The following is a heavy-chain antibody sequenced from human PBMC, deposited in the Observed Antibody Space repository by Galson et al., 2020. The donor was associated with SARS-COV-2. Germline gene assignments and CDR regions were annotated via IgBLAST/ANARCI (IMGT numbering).Heavy chain of an antibody. Sequence: KMSGPTLVKPTQTLTLTCSFSGFSLTSSGVGVVWIRRPPGKALEWLALISWDDDKRDDDRRYSPSLRTRLTITKDTSKNQVVLTMTDMDPVDTATYYCAHRRGRSEWLFHFDYWGPGILVTVSS. V-gene: IGHV2-5*02. CDR3: AHRRGRSEWLFHFDY. CDR1: GFSLTSSGVG. CDR2: ISWDDDKRDDDR. J-gene: IGHJ4*02. D-gene: IGHD3-3*01.